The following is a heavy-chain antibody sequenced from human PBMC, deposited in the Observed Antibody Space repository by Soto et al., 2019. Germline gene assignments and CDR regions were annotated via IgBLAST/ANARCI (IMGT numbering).Heavy chain of an antibody. CDR2: ISYGGTDE. CDR3: ARDQTHKITIFGVVASYGMDV. Sequence: PWGSLRLSCAASGFSFSSYGMHWVRQAPGKGLEWVAMISYGGTDEYYADSVKGRFTISRDNSKNAVYLQMNSLRAEDTAVYYCARDQTHKITIFGVVASYGMDVWGQGTTVTVSS. J-gene: IGHJ6*02. D-gene: IGHD3-3*01. V-gene: IGHV3-30*03. CDR1: GFSFSSYG.